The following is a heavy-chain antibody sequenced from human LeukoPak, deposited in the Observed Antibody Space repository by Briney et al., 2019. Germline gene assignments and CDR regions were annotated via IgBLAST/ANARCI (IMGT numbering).Heavy chain of an antibody. Sequence: GGSLRLSCAASGFTFSSYAMSWVRQAPGKGLEWVSAISGSGGSTYYADSVKGRFTISRDRSKNIPYLQMNSLRAEDTAVYYCAKDRCSNGIGCLYYCMDVWGKGTTVTISS. V-gene: IGHV3-23*01. D-gene: IGHD2-8*01. J-gene: IGHJ6*04. CDR2: ISGSGGST. CDR3: AKDRCSNGIGCLYYCMDV. CDR1: GFTFSSYA.